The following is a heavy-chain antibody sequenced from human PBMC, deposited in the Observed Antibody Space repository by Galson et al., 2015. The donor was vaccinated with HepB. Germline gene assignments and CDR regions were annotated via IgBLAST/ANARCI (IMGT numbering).Heavy chain of an antibody. V-gene: IGHV3-23*01. CDR2: ISGSGGST. J-gene: IGHJ6*02. CDR3: ANHPSGWVRFLDGGMDV. CDR1: GFTFSSYA. Sequence: SLRLSCAASGFTFSSYAMSWVRQAPGKGLEWVSAISGSGGSTYYADSVKGRFTVSRDNSKNTLYLQMNSLRAEDTAVYYCANHPSGWVRFLDGGMDVWGQGTTVTVSS. D-gene: IGHD3-3*01.